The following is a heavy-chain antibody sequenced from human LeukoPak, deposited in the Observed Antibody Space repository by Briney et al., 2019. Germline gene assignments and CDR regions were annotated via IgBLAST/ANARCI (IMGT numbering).Heavy chain of an antibody. D-gene: IGHD6-19*01. CDR2: VDYSGDSP. Sequence: GGSLRLSCTGSGFVLSSYEMTWFRQAPGKELEWVSSVDYSGDSPHYADSVKGRFTISRDNTKNILYLQLSSLRVEDTAVYYCTRNSGWYGITWGQGTLVAVSS. V-gene: IGHV3-23*01. CDR1: GFVLSSYE. J-gene: IGHJ4*02. CDR3: TRNSGWYGIT.